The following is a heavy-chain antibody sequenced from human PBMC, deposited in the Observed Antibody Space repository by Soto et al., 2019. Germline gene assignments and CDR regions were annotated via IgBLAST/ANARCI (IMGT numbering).Heavy chain of an antibody. CDR3: AKRPSGSGWYTLDC. J-gene: IGHJ4*02. Sequence: PGGSLRLSCAASGFSFSSYGMSWVRQAPGKGLAWVAAITGSGSNTDYADFVKGRFTISIDNSKYTLYLQMNSLRVDDTALSYYAKRPSGSGWYTLDCWGQGT. V-gene: IGHV3-23*01. CDR2: ITGSGSNT. D-gene: IGHD6-13*01. CDR1: GFSFSSYG.